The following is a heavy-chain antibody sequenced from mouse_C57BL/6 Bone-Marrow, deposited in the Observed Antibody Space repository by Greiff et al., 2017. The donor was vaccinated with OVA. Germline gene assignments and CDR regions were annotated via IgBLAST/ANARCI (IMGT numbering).Heavy chain of an antibody. J-gene: IGHJ2*01. V-gene: IGHV1-50*01. CDR1: GYTFTSYW. Sequence: QVHVKQSGAELVKPGASVKLSCKASGYTFTSYWMQWVKQRPGQGLEWIGEIDPSDSYTNYNQKFKGKATLTVDTSSSTAYMQLSSLTSEDSAVYYCARVITTVVATSNYFDYWGQGTTLTVSS. CDR3: ARVITTVVATSNYFDY. D-gene: IGHD1-1*01. CDR2: IDPSDSYT.